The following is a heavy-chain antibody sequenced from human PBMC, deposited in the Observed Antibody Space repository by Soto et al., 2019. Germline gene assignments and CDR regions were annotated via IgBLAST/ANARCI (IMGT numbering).Heavy chain of an antibody. Sequence: SETLSLTCSVSGDSISSYYWSWIRQPPGKGLEWIGYIYYSGSTNYNPSLKSRVIISVDTSKNQFSLRLSSLTAADTAVYYCARVLDDLRFDPWGQGTLVTVSS. CDR3: ARVLDDLRFDP. V-gene: IGHV4-59*01. CDR1: GDSISSYY. CDR2: IYYSGST. D-gene: IGHD3-3*01. J-gene: IGHJ5*02.